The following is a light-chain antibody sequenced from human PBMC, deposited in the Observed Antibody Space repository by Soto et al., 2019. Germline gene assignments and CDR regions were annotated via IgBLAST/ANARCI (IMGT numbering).Light chain of an antibody. CDR3: SSYAGSHPYV. CDR2: EVT. J-gene: IGLJ1*01. CDR1: SSDVGGYEY. Sequence: QSVLTQPPSASGSPGQSVTISCTGTSSDVGGYEYVSWYQQHPGKAPKLIIYEVTKRPSGVPDRFSGSKSSNTASLTVSGLQAEDEADYYCSSYAGSHPYVFGTGTKVTVL. V-gene: IGLV2-8*01.